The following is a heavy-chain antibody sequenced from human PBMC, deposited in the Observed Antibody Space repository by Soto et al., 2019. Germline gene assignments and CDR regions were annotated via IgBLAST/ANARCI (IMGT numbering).Heavy chain of an antibody. CDR2: ISAYHGNT. V-gene: IGHV1-18*01. Sequence: QVQLVQSGSEVRKPGASVKVSCKASGYTYPSYGISWVRQAPGQGLEWMGWISAYHGNTNYAQKFLGRVTVTTDTSTSTAYMELRSLRPDDTAVYYCASDYYDSSRYLQYWGQGTLVTVSS. CDR3: ASDYYDSSRYLQY. J-gene: IGHJ1*01. CDR1: GYTYPSYG. D-gene: IGHD3-22*01.